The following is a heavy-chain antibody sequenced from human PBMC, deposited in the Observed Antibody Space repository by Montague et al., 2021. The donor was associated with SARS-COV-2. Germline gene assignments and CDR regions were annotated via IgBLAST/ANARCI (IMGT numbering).Heavy chain of an antibody. CDR3: AREGGSYSGRFDY. J-gene: IGHJ4*02. Sequence: TLSLTCTVSGDSITSGSYYWNWVRPPAGKGLEWVGRSYTSANXXHNPSLKSRLTISVDTSKNPLSLKLGSVTAAATAVYFCAREGGSYSGRFDYWGQGAPVTVSS. V-gene: IGHV4-61*02. D-gene: IGHD1-26*01. CDR1: GDSITSGSYY. CDR2: SYTSANX.